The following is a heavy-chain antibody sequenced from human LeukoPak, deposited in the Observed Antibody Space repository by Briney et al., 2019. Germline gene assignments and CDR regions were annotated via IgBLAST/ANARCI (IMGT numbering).Heavy chain of an antibody. Sequence: GASVKVSCKASGYTFTSYDINWVRQATGQGLEWMGWMNPNSGNTGYAQKFQGRVTMTRNTSISTAYMELSSLRSEDTAVYYCARGPVGRRDYYYYGMDVWGQGTTVTVSS. CDR1: GYTFTSYD. D-gene: IGHD3-10*01. CDR3: ARGPVGRRDYYYYGMDV. V-gene: IGHV1-8*01. J-gene: IGHJ6*02. CDR2: MNPNSGNT.